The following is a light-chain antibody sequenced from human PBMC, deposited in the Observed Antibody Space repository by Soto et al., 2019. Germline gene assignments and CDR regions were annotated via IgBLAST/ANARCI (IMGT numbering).Light chain of an antibody. V-gene: IGKV1-17*01. Sequence: IHMTHSPSSHSASLLYRFTITFRSSQGIRNDLGWYQQRPGKAPKRLIYLASSLQSGVPSRFSGSGSGTEFTLTISSLQPEDFATYYCLQHNSYPLTFGPGTKVDIK. CDR1: QGIRND. CDR2: LAS. CDR3: LQHNSYPLT. J-gene: IGKJ3*01.